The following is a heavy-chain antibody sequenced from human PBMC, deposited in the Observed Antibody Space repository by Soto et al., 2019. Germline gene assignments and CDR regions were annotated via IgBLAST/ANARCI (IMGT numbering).Heavy chain of an antibody. CDR3: AKRGFLEWLSEELMDV. CDR2: ISGSGGST. Sequence: EVQLLESGGGLVQPGGSLRLSCAASGFTFSSYAMSWVRQAPGKGLEWVSAISGSGGSTYYADSVKGRFTISRDNSKNTLYLQMNSLRAEDTAVYYCAKRGFLEWLSEELMDVWGKGTTVTVSS. J-gene: IGHJ6*03. CDR1: GFTFSSYA. D-gene: IGHD3-3*01. V-gene: IGHV3-23*01.